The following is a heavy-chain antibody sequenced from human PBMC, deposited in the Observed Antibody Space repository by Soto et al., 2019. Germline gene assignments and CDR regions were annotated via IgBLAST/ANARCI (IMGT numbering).Heavy chain of an antibody. Sequence: QVQLVQSGAEVKKPGASVKVSCKASGYAFTSYAMHWVRQAPGQRLEWMGWINAGNGNTKYSQKFQGRVTITRDTSASTAYMELSSLRSEDTAVYYCARDMGFGLSDYWGQGTLVTVSS. V-gene: IGHV1-3*01. CDR3: ARDMGFGLSDY. J-gene: IGHJ4*02. CDR2: INAGNGNT. D-gene: IGHD3-10*01. CDR1: GYAFTSYA.